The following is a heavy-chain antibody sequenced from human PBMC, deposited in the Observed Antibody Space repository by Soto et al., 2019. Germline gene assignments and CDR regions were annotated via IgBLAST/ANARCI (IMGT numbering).Heavy chain of an antibody. Sequence: EVQLVESGGGLIQPGGSLRLSCAVSGFTVSNNYMSWVRQAPGKGLEGVSVIYSGGYTAYGDSVKGRFTISRDNSKNTINLQMKSLGAAAAGVFSGAPERGGGGYWGQGTLVTVSS. CDR1: GFTVSNNY. J-gene: IGHJ4*02. D-gene: IGHD3-10*01. CDR2: IYSGGYT. V-gene: IGHV3-53*01. CDR3: APERGGGGY.